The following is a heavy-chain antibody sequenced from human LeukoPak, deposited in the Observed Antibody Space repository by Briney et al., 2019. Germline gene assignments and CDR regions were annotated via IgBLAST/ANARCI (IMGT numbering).Heavy chain of an antibody. CDR3: ARGPNSSSFDY. Sequence: SETLSLTCAVYGGSFSGYYWSWIRQPPGKGLEWIGEINHSGSTNYNPSLKSRVTISVDTSKNQFSLKLSTVTAADTAVYYCARGPNSSSFDYWGQGTLVTVSS. J-gene: IGHJ4*02. CDR1: GGSFSGYY. V-gene: IGHV4-34*01. CDR2: INHSGST. D-gene: IGHD6-6*01.